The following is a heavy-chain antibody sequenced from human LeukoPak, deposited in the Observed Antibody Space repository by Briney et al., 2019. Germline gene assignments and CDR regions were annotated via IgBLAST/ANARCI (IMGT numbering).Heavy chain of an antibody. CDR1: GGSFSGYY. D-gene: IGHD3-3*02. V-gene: IGHV4-34*01. CDR3: ARGLAVDYFDY. J-gene: IGHJ4*02. CDR2: INHSGST. Sequence: SETLSLTCAVYGGSFSGYYWSWIRQPPGKGLEWIGEINHSGSTNYNPSLKSRVTISVDTSKNQFSLKLSSVTAADTAVYYCARGLAVDYFDYGAQGTRVPVSS.